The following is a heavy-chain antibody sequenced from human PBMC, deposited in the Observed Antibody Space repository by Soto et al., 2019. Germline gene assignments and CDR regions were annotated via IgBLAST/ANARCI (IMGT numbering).Heavy chain of an antibody. Sequence: EVQLVETGGVLIQPGGSLRLSCAASGFTVSSNYMSWVRQAPGKGLEWVSVIYSGGSTYYADSVKGRFTISRDNSKNTLYLQMNSLRAEDTAVYYCASYSYGLYYFDYWGQGTLVTVSS. CDR3: ASYSYGLYYFDY. CDR1: GFTVSSNY. CDR2: IYSGGST. V-gene: IGHV3-53*02. D-gene: IGHD5-18*01. J-gene: IGHJ4*02.